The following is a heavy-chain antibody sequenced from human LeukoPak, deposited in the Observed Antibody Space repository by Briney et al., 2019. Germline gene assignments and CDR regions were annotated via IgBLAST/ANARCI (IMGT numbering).Heavy chain of an antibody. CDR2: IIPIFGTA. D-gene: IGHD3-10*01. V-gene: IGHV1-69*13. CDR3: ATTPSHAYYYGSGSYYY. J-gene: IGHJ4*02. Sequence: SVKVSCKASGGTFSGYAISWVRQAPGQGLEWMGGIIPIFGTANYAQKFQGRVTITADESTSTAYMELSSLRSEDTAVYYCATTPSHAYYYGSGSYYYWGQGTLVTVSS. CDR1: GGTFSGYA.